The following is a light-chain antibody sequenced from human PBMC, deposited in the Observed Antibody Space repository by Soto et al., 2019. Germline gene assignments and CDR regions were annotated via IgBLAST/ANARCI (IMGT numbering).Light chain of an antibody. CDR1: SSNIGSNY. CDR2: RNN. Sequence: QSALTQPPSASVTPGQRVTISCSGSSSNIGSNYVYWYQQLPGTAPKLLIYRNNQRPSGVPDRFSGSKSGTSASLAISGLRSEDEADYYCAAWDDSLSVLFGTGTKVTVL. J-gene: IGLJ1*01. V-gene: IGLV1-47*01. CDR3: AAWDDSLSVL.